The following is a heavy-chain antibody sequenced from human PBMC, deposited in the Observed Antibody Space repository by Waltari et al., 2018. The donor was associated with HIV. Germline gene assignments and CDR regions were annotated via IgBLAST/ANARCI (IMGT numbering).Heavy chain of an antibody. CDR2: NDHNGET. CDR3: ARGLSSRPFFRAYDS. V-gene: IGHV4-34*01. Sequence: QVQLRQWGAGLLKPSETLSLTCAVYGASLNEHYWAWFRQSPDKGLEWIGENDHNGETNFNPSFKTRVTISLNMSKNQFSLNLRSATAADTAVYYCARGLSSRPFFRAYDSWGQGTLVTVSS. CDR1: GASLNEHY. J-gene: IGHJ4*02. D-gene: IGHD6-6*01.